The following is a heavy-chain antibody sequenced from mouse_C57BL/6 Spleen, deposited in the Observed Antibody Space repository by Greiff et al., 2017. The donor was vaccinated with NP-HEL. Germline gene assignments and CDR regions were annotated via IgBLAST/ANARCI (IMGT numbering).Heavy chain of an antibody. Sequence: QVQLQQPGAELVKPGASVKMSCKASGYTFTSYWITWVKQRPGQGLEWIGDIYPGSGSTNYNEKFKSKATLTVDTSSSTAYMQLSSLTSEDSAVYYCASIYDYDEGFAYWGQGTLVTVSA. V-gene: IGHV1-55*01. D-gene: IGHD2-4*01. CDR2: IYPGSGST. CDR3: ASIYDYDEGFAY. J-gene: IGHJ3*01. CDR1: GYTFTSYW.